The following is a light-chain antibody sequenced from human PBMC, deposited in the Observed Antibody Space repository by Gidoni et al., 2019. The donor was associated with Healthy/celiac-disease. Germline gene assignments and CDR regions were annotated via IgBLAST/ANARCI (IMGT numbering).Light chain of an antibody. Sequence: EIVLTQSPATLSLSPGERATLSCRASQSVSSYLAWYQQKPGQAPRLLIYDASNRATGIPARLSGSGSGTDFTITISSLEPEDFAVYYCQQRSNWPPAPFGQGTKLEIK. CDR2: DAS. J-gene: IGKJ2*01. V-gene: IGKV3-11*01. CDR3: QQRSNWPPAP. CDR1: QSVSSY.